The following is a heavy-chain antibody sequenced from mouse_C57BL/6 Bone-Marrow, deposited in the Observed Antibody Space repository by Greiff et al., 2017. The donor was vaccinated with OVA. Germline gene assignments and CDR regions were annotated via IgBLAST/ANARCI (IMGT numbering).Heavy chain of an antibody. J-gene: IGHJ4*01. Sequence: VHVKQSGPELVKPGASVKISCKASGYSFTGYYMNWVKQSPEKSLEWIGEINPSTGGTTYNQKFKAKATLTVAKSSSTAYMQLKSLTSEDSAVYYCARRGRRRGYYYAMDYWGQGTSVTVSS. CDR3: ARRGRRRGYYYAMDY. CDR2: INPSTGGT. D-gene: IGHD2-12*01. V-gene: IGHV1-42*01. CDR1: GYSFTGYY.